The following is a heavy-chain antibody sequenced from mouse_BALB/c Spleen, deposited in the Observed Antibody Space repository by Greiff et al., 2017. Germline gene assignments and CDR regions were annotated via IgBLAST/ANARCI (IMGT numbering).Heavy chain of an antibody. CDR1: GYSITSDYA. D-gene: IGHD2-10*01. J-gene: IGHJ3*01. CDR2: ISYSGST. V-gene: IGHV3-2*02. CDR3: ARSYYGNYVGFAY. Sequence: VQLKESGPGLVKPSQSLSLTCTVTGYSITSDYAWNWIRQFPGNKLEWMGYISYSGSTSYNPSLKSRISITRDTSKNQFFLQLNSVTTEDTATYDCARSYYGNYVGFAYWGQGTLVTVSA.